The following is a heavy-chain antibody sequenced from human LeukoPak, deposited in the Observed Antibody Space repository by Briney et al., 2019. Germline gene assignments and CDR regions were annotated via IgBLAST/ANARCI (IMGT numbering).Heavy chain of an antibody. D-gene: IGHD3-16*01. V-gene: IGHV4-38-2*02. CDR3: ARRLTWGRGYYYMDV. Sequence: SETLSLTCTVSGYSISSGYYWGWIRQPPGKGLEWIGSIYHSGSTFYNPSLKSRVTISVDTSKNQFSLKLSSVTAADTAVYYCARRLTWGRGYYYMDVWGKGTTVTVSS. CDR2: IYHSGST. CDR1: GYSISSGYY. J-gene: IGHJ6*03.